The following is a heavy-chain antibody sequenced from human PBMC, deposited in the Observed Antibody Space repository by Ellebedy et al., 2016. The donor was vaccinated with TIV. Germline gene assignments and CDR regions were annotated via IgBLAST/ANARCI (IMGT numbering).Heavy chain of an antibody. CDR1: GYSFTSYW. J-gene: IGHJ3*02. D-gene: IGHD7-27*01. Sequence: GGSLRLXXKGSGYSFTSYWIGWVRQLPGKGLEWMGIIYPGDSDTRYSPSFQGQVTISADKSISTAYLQWSSLKASDTAMYYCARGGLGMGWHAFDIWGQGTMVTVSS. CDR2: IYPGDSDT. CDR3: ARGGLGMGWHAFDI. V-gene: IGHV5-51*01.